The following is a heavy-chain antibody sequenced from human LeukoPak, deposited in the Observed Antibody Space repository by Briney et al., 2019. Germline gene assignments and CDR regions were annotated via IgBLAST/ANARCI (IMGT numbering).Heavy chain of an antibody. Sequence: SVKVSCKASGGTFSSYAIGWVRQAPGQGLEWMGGIIPIFGTANYAQKFQGRVTITADESTSTAYMELSSLRSEDTAVYYCANRDYDSSGYEYYFDYWGQGTLVTVSS. J-gene: IGHJ4*02. D-gene: IGHD3-22*01. CDR1: GGTFSSYA. CDR2: IIPIFGTA. CDR3: ANRDYDSSGYEYYFDY. V-gene: IGHV1-69*13.